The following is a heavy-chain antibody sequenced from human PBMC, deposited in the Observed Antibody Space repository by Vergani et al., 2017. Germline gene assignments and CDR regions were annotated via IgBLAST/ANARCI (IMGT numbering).Heavy chain of an antibody. V-gene: IGHV7-4-1*02. CDR3: ARDRMPHQSSGSYGASYWFDP. Sequence: QVQLVQSGAEVKKPGASVKVSCKASRYTFTRYPMNWVRQAPGQGLEWMGWINTNTGNPTYAQGFTGRFVFSLDTSVSTAYLQISSLKAEDTAVYYCARDRMPHQSSGSYGASYWFDPWGQGTLVTVSS. CDR1: RYTFTRYP. J-gene: IGHJ5*02. CDR2: INTNTGNP. D-gene: IGHD1-26*01.